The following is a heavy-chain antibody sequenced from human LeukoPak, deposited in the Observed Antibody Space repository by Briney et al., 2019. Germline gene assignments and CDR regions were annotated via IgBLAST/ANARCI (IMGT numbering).Heavy chain of an antibody. J-gene: IGHJ4*02. CDR1: GFTFSSYA. CDR2: ISGSGGST. D-gene: IGHD6-6*01. V-gene: IGHV3-23*01. CDR3: ALSSSPCCFDY. Sequence: GGSLRLSCAASGFTFSSYAMSWVRQAPGKGLDWVSAISGSGGSTYYADSVKGRFTISRDNSKNTLYLQMNSLRAEDTAVYYCALSSSPCCFDYWGQGTLVTVSS.